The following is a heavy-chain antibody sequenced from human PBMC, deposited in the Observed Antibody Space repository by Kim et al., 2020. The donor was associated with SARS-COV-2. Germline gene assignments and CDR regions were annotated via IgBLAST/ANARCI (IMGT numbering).Heavy chain of an antibody. Sequence: DSVKGRFTISRDNSKNTLYLQMNSLRAEDTAVYYCARDLPPGITGTEGDYWGQGTLVTVSS. D-gene: IGHD1-20*01. J-gene: IGHJ4*02. V-gene: IGHV3-30*01. CDR3: ARDLPPGITGTEGDY.